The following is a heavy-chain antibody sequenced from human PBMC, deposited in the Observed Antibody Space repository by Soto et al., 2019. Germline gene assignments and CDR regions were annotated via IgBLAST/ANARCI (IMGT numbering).Heavy chain of an antibody. V-gene: IGHV1-46*01. D-gene: IGHD6-6*01. CDR3: ARVWGVLENSSFLVVFDI. Sequence: ASVKVSCKASGYTFTSYYMHWVRQAPGQGLEWMGIINPSGGSTSYAQKFQGRVTMTRDTSTSTVYMELSSLRSEDTAVYYCARVWGVLENSSFLVVFDIWGKGKMVTVSS. J-gene: IGHJ3*02. CDR2: INPSGGST. CDR1: GYTFTSYY.